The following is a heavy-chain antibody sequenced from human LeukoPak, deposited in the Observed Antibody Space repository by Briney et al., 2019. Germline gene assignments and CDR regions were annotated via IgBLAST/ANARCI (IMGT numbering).Heavy chain of an antibody. V-gene: IGHV1-46*01. CDR1: GYTFTDYY. CDR3: ARDLDPSYGLSEDYYYMDV. D-gene: IGHD5-18*01. J-gene: IGHJ6*03. Sequence: ASVKVSCKASGYTFTDYYMHWVRQAPGQGLEWMGIINPSGGSTSYAQKFQGRVTMTRDMFTSTVYMELSSLRSEDTAVYYCARDLDPSYGLSEDYYYMDVWGKGTTVTVSS. CDR2: INPSGGST.